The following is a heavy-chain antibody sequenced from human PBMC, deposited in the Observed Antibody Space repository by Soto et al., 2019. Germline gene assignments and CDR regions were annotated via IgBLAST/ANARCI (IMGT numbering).Heavy chain of an antibody. CDR1: GFTFSSYS. J-gene: IGHJ6*02. CDR3: ASAIGSGYDPIPYYYYGMDV. V-gene: IGHV3-21*01. D-gene: IGHD5-12*01. Sequence: GGSLRLSCAASGFTFSSYSMNWVRQAPGKGLEWVSSISSSSSYIYYADSVKGRFTISRDNAKNSLYLQMNSLRAEDTAVYYCASAIGSGYDPIPYYYYGMDVWGQGTTVTVSS. CDR2: ISSSSSYI.